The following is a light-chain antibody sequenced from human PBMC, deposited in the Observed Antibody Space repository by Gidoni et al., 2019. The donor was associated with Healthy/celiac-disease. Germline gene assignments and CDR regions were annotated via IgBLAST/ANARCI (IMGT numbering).Light chain of an antibody. CDR1: SSDVGGYNY. CDR3: SSYTSSSTLEVV. V-gene: IGLV2-14*01. J-gene: IGLJ2*01. Sequence: QSALTQPASVSGSTGQSLTISCTGTSSDVGGYNYVSWYQQHPGKAPKLMMYEVSNRPSGVSNRCSGSKSGNTASLTISGLQAEDEADYYCSSYTSSSTLEVVFGGGTKLTVL. CDR2: EVS.